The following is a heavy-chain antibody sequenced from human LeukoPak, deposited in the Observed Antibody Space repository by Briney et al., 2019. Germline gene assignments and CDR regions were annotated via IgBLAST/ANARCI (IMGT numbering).Heavy chain of an antibody. D-gene: IGHD3-9*01. V-gene: IGHV3-7*03. CDR2: IKQDGSEK. CDR1: GFTFSLYW. Sequence: GGSLRLSCAASGFTFSLYWMNWVRRAPGKGLEWVANIKQDGSEKNYVDSVKGRFTISRDNAKNSLYLQMNNLRVEDTAMYYCAGGTGFIIKDWGQGTLVTVSS. CDR3: AGGTGFIIKD. J-gene: IGHJ4*02.